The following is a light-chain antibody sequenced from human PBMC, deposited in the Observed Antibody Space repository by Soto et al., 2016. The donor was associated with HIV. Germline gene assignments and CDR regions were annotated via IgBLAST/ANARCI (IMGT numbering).Light chain of an antibody. V-gene: IGKV1-5*03. Sequence: DIQMTQPPSTLSAFVGDRVTITCRASQSISNWLAWYQQKPGKAPKLLIYKASSLESGVPSRFSGSGSGTEFTLTISSLQPDDFATYYCQQYNSYSKTFGQGTKVEIK. CDR1: QSISNW. J-gene: IGKJ1*01. CDR3: QQYNSYSKT. CDR2: KAS.